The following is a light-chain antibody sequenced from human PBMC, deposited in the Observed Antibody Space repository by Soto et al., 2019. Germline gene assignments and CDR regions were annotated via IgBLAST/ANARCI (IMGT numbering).Light chain of an antibody. CDR3: CSYATYNMI. Sequence: QSALTQPASVSGSPGQSITISCTRTSNDFGTYYFVSWYQQPPDKAPKLIIYDGTERPSGVSNRFSGSKSGNTASLTISGLQAEDEAHYYCCSYATYNMILGGGTKLTVL. V-gene: IGLV2-23*01. J-gene: IGLJ2*01. CDR2: DGT. CDR1: SNDFGTYYF.